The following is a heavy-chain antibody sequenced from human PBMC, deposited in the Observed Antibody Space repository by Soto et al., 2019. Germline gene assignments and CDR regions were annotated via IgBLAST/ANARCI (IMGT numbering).Heavy chain of an antibody. D-gene: IGHD2-2*01. V-gene: IGHV1-69*01. J-gene: IGHJ5*01. CDR3: ARAYASNKYWFDS. CDR1: GGTFISYI. CDR2: TIPIFGTA. Sequence: GXSVKVSCKASGGTFISYIIIWVRQAPGQGLEWMGGTIPIFGTADYAQKFQGRVSITADESTKTAYLELSSLTSEDTAVYYCARAYASNKYWFDSWGQGTLVTVSS.